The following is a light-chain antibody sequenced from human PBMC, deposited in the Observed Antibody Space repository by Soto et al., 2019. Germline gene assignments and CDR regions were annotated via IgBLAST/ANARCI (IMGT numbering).Light chain of an antibody. Sequence: QPVLTQSPSASASLGASVKLTCTLSSGHSTYAIAWHQQQPAQGPRYLMKLHYNGDHFKGDGIPDRFSGSSSGTERYLTISRLQSEDEAVYYCQTWDTGVVVFGGGTQLTVL. CDR3: QTWDTGVVV. CDR2: LHYNGDH. J-gene: IGLJ3*02. V-gene: IGLV4-69*01. CDR1: SGHSTYA.